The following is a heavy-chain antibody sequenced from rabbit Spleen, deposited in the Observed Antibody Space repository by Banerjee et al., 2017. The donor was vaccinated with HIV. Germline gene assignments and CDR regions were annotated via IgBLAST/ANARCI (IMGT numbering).Heavy chain of an antibody. CDR1: GFSFSSSYY. Sequence: QEQLEESGGGLVKPGASLKLTCTASGFSFSSSYYMCWVRQAPGKGPEWIACIYTGGSGSTYYTTWAKGRFTISKNSSTTVTLQMTSLTAADTATYFCARNPDFYAGYGYVFAYGMDLWGQGTLVTVS. V-gene: IGHV1S45*01. CDR2: IYTGGSGST. D-gene: IGHD6-1*01. CDR3: ARNPDFYAGYGYVFAYGMDL. J-gene: IGHJ6*01.